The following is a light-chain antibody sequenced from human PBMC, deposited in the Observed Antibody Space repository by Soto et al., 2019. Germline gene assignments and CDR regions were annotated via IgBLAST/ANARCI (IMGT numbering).Light chain of an antibody. CDR3: QQYNAFPLT. V-gene: IGKV1-5*03. Sequence: DIQMTQSPSTLSASVGDRVTITCRASQSIRSWLAWYQQKPREAPRLLIHQASSLEGGVPSRFSGSGSGTEFTLTISSLQPDDFATYYCQQYNAFPLTFGGGTTVEIK. CDR1: QSIRSW. J-gene: IGKJ4*01. CDR2: QAS.